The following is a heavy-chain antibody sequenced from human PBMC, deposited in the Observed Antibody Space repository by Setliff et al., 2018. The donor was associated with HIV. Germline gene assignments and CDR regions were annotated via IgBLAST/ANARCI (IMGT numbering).Heavy chain of an antibody. D-gene: IGHD4-17*01. CDR2: IIPIFGTA. CDR1: GGTFSSYA. Sequence: GPSVKVSCKASGGTFSSYAISWVRQAPGQGLEWMGGIIPIFGTANYAQKFQGRLTMTTDTSPSTAYMELRSLRSDDTAMYYCARPGGSYGDYGWYLRFWGQGTLVTVSS. V-gene: IGHV1-69*05. CDR3: ARPGGSYGDYGWYLRF. J-gene: IGHJ4*02.